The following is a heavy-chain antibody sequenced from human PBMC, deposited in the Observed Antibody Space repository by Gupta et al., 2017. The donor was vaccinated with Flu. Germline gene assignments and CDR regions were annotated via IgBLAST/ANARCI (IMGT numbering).Heavy chain of an antibody. J-gene: IGHJ6*02. CDR2: IIPIFGAT. V-gene: IGHV1-69*01. Sequence: QAPGQGLQWMGGIIPIFGATKYAPKFQARVTITADESTNTAYMELSSMRFEDTAVYYCARDALAKDYGDSAPYYYYGMDVWGQGTTVTVSS. D-gene: IGHD4-17*01. CDR3: ARDALAKDYGDSAPYYYYGMDV.